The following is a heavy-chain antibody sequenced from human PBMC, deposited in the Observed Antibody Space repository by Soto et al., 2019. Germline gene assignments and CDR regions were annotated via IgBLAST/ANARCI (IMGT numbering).Heavy chain of an antibody. CDR2: IYPNSGGT. Sequence: ASVKVSCKTSGYTFTGYYIHWVRQAPGQGLEWMGWIYPNSGGTAYAQKFQGGVIMTVDTSIRTAYVELRSLTSDDTAVYYCARDRVSSGWYGSSAFDIRGQGTMVTVS. D-gene: IGHD6-19*01. CDR1: GYTFTGYY. J-gene: IGHJ3*02. CDR3: ARDRVSSGWYGSSAFDI. V-gene: IGHV1-2*02.